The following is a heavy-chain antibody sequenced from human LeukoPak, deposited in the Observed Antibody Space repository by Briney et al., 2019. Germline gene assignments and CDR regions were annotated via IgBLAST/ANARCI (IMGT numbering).Heavy chain of an antibody. CDR3: ARDFGGTYVAIY. Sequence: KTSQTLSLTCTVSGGSISSYYWSWIRQPARKGLEWIGRIYSSGSTNYNPSLKSRVTMSVDTSKNQFSLKLSSVTAADTAMYYCARDFGGTYVAIYWGQGTLVTVSS. CDR2: IYSSGST. V-gene: IGHV4-4*07. CDR1: GGSISSYY. J-gene: IGHJ4*02. D-gene: IGHD3-3*01.